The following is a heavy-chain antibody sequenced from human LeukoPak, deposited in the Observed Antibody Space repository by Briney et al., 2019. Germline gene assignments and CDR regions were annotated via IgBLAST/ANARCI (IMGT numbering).Heavy chain of an antibody. CDR3: ARGPRIAVACSFDY. CDR2: ISSNGGST. Sequence: GGSLRLSCAASGFTFSSYAMHWVRQAPGKGLEYVSAISSNGGSTYYANSVKGRFTISRDNSKNTLYLQMGSLRAEDMAVYYCARGPRIAVACSFDYWGQGTLVTVSS. D-gene: IGHD6-19*01. V-gene: IGHV3-64*01. J-gene: IGHJ4*02. CDR1: GFTFSSYA.